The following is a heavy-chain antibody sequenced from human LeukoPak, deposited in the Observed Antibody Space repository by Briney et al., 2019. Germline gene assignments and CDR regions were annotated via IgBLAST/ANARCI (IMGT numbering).Heavy chain of an antibody. CDR3: AKQNTITRGPIDY. V-gene: IGHV3-30*18. CDR2: ISYDGNTK. D-gene: IGHD3-9*01. J-gene: IGHJ4*02. Sequence: GGSLRLSCAASGFTFSTYAIHWVRRPPGKGLEWVAVISYDGNTKYYADSVKGRFTISRDNPKNTLSLQMNSLRVEDTAVYYCAKQNTITRGPIDYWGQGTLVTVSS. CDR1: GFTFSTYA.